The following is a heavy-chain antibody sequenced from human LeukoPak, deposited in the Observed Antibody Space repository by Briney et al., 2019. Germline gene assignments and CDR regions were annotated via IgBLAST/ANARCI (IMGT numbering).Heavy chain of an antibody. CDR2: IYYSGST. Sequence: SQTLSLTCTVSSGSISSYYWSWIRQHPGKGLEWIGYIYYSGSTNYNPSLKSRVTISVDTSKNQFSLKLSSVTAADTAVYYCARDGYDFWSGYSSVWGQGTLVTVSS. J-gene: IGHJ4*02. D-gene: IGHD3-3*01. CDR1: SGSISSYY. CDR3: ARDGYDFWSGYSSV. V-gene: IGHV4-59*01.